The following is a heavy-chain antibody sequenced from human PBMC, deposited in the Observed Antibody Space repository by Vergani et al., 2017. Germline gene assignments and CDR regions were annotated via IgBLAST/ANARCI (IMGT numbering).Heavy chain of an antibody. CDR2: IYYSGST. J-gene: IGHJ5*02. Sequence: QVQLQESGPGLVKPSQTLSLTCTVSGGSISSGGYYWSWIRQHPGKGLEWIGYIYYSGSTYYNPSLKSRVTISVDTSKNQFSLKLSSVTAADTAVYYCAREGAGYCSSTSCYWFDPWGQGTLVTVSS. V-gene: IGHV4-31*03. D-gene: IGHD2-2*01. CDR3: AREGAGYCSSTSCYWFDP. CDR1: GGSISSGGYY.